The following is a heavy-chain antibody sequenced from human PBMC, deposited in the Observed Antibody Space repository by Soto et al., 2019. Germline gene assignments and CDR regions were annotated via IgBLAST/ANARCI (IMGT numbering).Heavy chain of an antibody. CDR3: AKRRGAGGLFDY. V-gene: IGHV3-23*01. Sequence: DVQLLESGGGLVQPEGSLRLSRAASGFTFSSYAMGWVRQGPGKGLEWVAVVSIGGSTHYADSVRGRFTISRDNSKNTLSLQMNSLTAEDTAVYFCAKRRGAGGLFDYWGQGALVTVSS. J-gene: IGHJ4*02. CDR1: GFTFSSYA. CDR2: VSIGGST. D-gene: IGHD2-15*01.